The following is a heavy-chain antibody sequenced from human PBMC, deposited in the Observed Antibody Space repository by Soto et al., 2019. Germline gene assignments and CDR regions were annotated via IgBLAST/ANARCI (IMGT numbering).Heavy chain of an antibody. CDR2: IYYSGST. Sequence: SETLSLTCTVSGGSISSYYWSWIRQPPGKGLEWIGYIYYSGSTNYNPSLKSRVTISVDTSKNQFSLKLSSVTAADTAVYYCAVRIAAPFMAVWGKGTTVTVSS. CDR3: AVRIAAPFMAV. D-gene: IGHD6-6*01. CDR1: GGSISSYY. V-gene: IGHV4-59*08. J-gene: IGHJ6*03.